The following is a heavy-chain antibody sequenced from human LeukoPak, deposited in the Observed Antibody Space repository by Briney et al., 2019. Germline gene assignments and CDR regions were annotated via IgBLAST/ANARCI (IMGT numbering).Heavy chain of an antibody. CDR2: ISGSGGST. D-gene: IGHD3-16*02. CDR1: GFTFSSYA. CDR3: WGSYRYSDY. J-gene: IGHJ4*02. Sequence: GGSLRLSCAASGFTFSSYAMSWVRQAPGKGLEWVSAISGSGGSTYYADSVKGRFTISRDNSKNTLYLQMNSLRAEDTAVHFVWGSYRYSDYWGQGTLVTVSS. V-gene: IGHV3-23*01.